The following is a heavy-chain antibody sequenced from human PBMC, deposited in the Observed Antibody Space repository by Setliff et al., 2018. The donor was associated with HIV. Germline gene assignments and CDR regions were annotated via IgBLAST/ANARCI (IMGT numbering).Heavy chain of an antibody. Sequence: ASVKVSCKASGGTFSSYAINWVRQATGQGLEWMGYISPYNGDSYYAEKFQGRVTMTTDTSTTAVSMELTNLRSDDTAVYFCARMQAYYNFWRSTYYFDYWGQGTPVTVSS. CDR1: GGTFSSYA. J-gene: IGHJ4*02. V-gene: IGHV1-18*01. D-gene: IGHD3-3*01. CDR3: ARMQAYYNFWRSTYYFDY. CDR2: ISPYNGDS.